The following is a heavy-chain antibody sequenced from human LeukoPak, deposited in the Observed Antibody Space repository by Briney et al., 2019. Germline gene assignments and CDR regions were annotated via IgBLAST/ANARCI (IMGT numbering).Heavy chain of an antibody. J-gene: IGHJ5*02. CDR2: GSI. CDR1: GDSINNKNYY. CDR3: ARVLGIGVAGTDWFDP. Sequence: PSETQSLTCSVSGDSINNKNYYWGWIRQPPGKGLEWIGTGSIYYNPSLQTRVTISLDTSRNQFSLSLTSVTAADAAVYYCARVLGIGVAGTDWFDPWGQGILLTVSS. D-gene: IGHD6-19*01. V-gene: IGHV4-39*07.